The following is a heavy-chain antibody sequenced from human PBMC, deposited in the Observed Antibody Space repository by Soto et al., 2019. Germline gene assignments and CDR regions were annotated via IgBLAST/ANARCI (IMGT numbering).Heavy chain of an antibody. CDR2: ISWNSGSI. CDR3: AKDINIVVVPAAIGGVFDI. J-gene: IGHJ3*02. Sequence: GGSLRLSCAASGFTFDDYAMHWVRQAPGKGLEWVSGISWNSGSIGYADSVKGRFTISRDNAKNSLYLQMNSLRAEDTALYYCAKDINIVVVPAAIGGVFDIWGQGTMVTVSS. V-gene: IGHV3-9*01. D-gene: IGHD2-2*01. CDR1: GFTFDDYA.